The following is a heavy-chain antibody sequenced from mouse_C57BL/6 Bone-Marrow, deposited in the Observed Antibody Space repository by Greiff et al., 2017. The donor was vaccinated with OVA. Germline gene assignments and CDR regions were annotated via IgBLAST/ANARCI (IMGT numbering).Heavy chain of an antibody. CDR2: IWRGGST. Sequence: QVQLQQSGPGLVQPSQSLSITCTVSGFSLTSYGVHWVRQSPGKGLEWLGVIWRGGSTDYNAAFMSRLSITKDNSKSQVFFKMNSLQADDTAIYYCAKTHYGSSRWYFDVWGTGTTVTVSS. J-gene: IGHJ1*03. CDR1: GFSLTSYG. CDR3: AKTHYGSSRWYFDV. V-gene: IGHV2-5*01. D-gene: IGHD1-1*01.